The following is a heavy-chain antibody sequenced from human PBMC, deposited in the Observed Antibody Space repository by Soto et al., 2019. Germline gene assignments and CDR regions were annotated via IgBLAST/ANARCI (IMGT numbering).Heavy chain of an antibody. CDR2: IVADSGNT. J-gene: IGHJ4*02. CDR3: ARVAGYGSGSRRLDH. D-gene: IGHD3-10*01. Sequence: QVQLMQSGAEVTKPGASVKVSCKTSGYTFTTYGLSWVRQAPGQGLEWMGWIVADSGNTIYAQKFQGRVTMYTDTSTNTAYMELRSLTSDDTALYYCARVAGYGSGSRRLDHWGQGTLVTVSS. CDR1: GYTFTTYG. V-gene: IGHV1-18*01.